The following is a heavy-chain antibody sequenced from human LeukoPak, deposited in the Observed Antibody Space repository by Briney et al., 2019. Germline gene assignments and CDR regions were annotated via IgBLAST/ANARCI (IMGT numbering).Heavy chain of an antibody. D-gene: IGHD6-13*01. CDR3: ASSWYRNYFDY. Sequence: PGGSLRLSCAASGFTFSSYWMSWVRQAPGKGLEWVANIKQDGSEKYFVDSVKGRFTISRDNSKNTPYLQMNSLRAEDTAVYYCASSWYRNYFDYWGQGTLVTVSS. CDR1: GFTFSSYW. CDR2: IKQDGSEK. V-gene: IGHV3-7*01. J-gene: IGHJ4*02.